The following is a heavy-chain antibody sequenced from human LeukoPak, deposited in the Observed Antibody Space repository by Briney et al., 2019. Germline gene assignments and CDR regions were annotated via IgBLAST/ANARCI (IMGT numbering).Heavy chain of an antibody. V-gene: IGHV4-59*08. CDR1: GGSITSYY. J-gene: IGHJ4*02. CDR2: IYYSGSP. D-gene: IGHD6-13*01. CDR3: ARLDLAGAGDFDY. Sequence: SETLSLTCTVSGGSITSYYWSWIRQPPGKGLEWIGYIYYSGSPNYNPSLKSRVTISVDTSKNQFSLKLSSVTAADTAVHYCARLDLAGAGDFDYWGQGTLVTVSS.